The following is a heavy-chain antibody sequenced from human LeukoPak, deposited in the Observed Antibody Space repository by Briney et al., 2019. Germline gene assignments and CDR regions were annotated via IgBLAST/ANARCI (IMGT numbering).Heavy chain of an antibody. CDR1: GFTFSSHA. D-gene: IGHD6-13*01. CDR2: ILYDGGDN. V-gene: IGHV3-30*04. J-gene: IGHJ4*02. Sequence: GRSLRLSCAASGFTFSSHAMHWVRQAPGKGLEWVASILYDGGDNYYTGSVKGRFTISRDNSKKTLDLQMNSLRPEDTAVYFCARDSDPISAAGTMLDYWGLGTLVIVSS. CDR3: ARDSDPISAAGTMLDY.